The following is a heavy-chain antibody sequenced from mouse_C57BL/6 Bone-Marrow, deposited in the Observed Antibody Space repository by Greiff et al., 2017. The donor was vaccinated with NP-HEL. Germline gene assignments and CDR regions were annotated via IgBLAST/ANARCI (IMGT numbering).Heavy chain of an antibody. J-gene: IGHJ1*03. V-gene: IGHV3-6*01. CDR1: GYSITSGYY. D-gene: IGHD1-1*01. Sequence: EVKLQESGPGLVKPSQSLSLTCSVTGYSITSGYYWNWIRQFPGNKLEWMGYISYDGSNNYNPSLKNRISITRDTSKNQFFLKLNSVTTEDTATYYCARGSGSSAYWYFDVWGTGTTVTVSS. CDR3: ARGSGSSAYWYFDV. CDR2: ISYDGSN.